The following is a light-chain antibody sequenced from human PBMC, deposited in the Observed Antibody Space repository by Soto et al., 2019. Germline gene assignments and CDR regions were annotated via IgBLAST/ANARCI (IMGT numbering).Light chain of an antibody. CDR3: CSYAGRSTWV. J-gene: IGLJ3*02. V-gene: IGLV2-23*01. CDR2: EGS. CDR1: SSDVGTYNL. Sequence: QSVLTQPASVSGSPGQSITISCIGTSSDVGTYNLVSWFQQHPGKAPKLMIYEGSKRPSGAPNRFSGSKSGNTASLTISGLQAEDEAEYSCCSYAGRSTWVFGGGTKLTVL.